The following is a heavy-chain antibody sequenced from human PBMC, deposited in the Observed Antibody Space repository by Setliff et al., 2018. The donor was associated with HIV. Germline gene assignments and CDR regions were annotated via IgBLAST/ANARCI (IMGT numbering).Heavy chain of an antibody. J-gene: IGHJ4*02. D-gene: IGHD1-1*01. CDR3: ARRGWNGYKSFED. V-gene: IGHV4-34*01. CDR1: GSSINDSY. CDR2: INHSGST. Sequence: LSLTCTVSGSSINDSYWSWIRQPPGKGLEWIGEINHSGSTNCNPSLQSRVTISVDTSKKQVSLNVRSVTAADTAVYYCARRGWNGYKSFEDWGQGTQVTVSS.